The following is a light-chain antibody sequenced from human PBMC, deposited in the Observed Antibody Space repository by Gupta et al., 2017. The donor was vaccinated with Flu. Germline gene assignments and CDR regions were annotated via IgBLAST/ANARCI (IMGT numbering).Light chain of an antibody. CDR1: QRIGNN. CDR3: QQYDFCPGT. V-gene: IGKV3D-15*03. Sequence: RATMSVSPGGRATLSCRARQRIGNNLAWLQQKAGQSPRLIIYGASIRATGFPARFSGSASGTEFTLTISIRHSEDSAVYCCQQYDFCPGTFGQGTKLEIK. CDR2: GAS. J-gene: IGKJ1*01.